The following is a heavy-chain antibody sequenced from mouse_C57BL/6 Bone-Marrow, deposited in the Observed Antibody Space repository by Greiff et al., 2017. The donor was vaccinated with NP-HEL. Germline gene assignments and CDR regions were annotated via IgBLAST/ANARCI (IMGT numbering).Heavy chain of an antibody. J-gene: IGHJ4*01. D-gene: IGHD2-5*01. CDR3: ARSTIVNYYAMDY. Sequence: QVHVKQPGAELVKPGASVKLSCKASGYTFTSYWMHWVKQRPGQGLEWIGMIHPNSGSTNYNEKFKSKATLTVDKSSSTAYMQLSSLTSEDSAVYYCARSTIVNYYAMDYWGQGTSVTVSS. CDR1: GYTFTSYW. V-gene: IGHV1-64*01. CDR2: IHPNSGST.